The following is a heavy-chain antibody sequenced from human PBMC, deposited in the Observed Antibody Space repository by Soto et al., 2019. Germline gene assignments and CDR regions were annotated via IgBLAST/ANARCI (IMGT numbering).Heavy chain of an antibody. V-gene: IGHV1-69*01. J-gene: IGHJ6*02. Sequence: QVQLVQSGAEVKKPGSSVKVSCKASGGTFSSYAISWVRQAPGQGLEWMGGIIPIFGTANYAQKFQGRVTITADESTSTAYMELSSLRSEDTAVYYCARNEEITQHYYDYGMDVWGQGTTVTVSS. CDR2: IIPIFGTA. CDR3: ARNEEITQHYYDYGMDV. D-gene: IGHD1-1*01. CDR1: GGTFSSYA.